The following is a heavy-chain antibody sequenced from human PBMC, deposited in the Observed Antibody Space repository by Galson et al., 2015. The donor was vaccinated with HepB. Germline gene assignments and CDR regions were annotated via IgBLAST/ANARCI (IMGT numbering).Heavy chain of an antibody. CDR2: ISAYNGNT. CDR1: GYTFTSYG. CDR3: ARWNGNYDYVWGGPYFDL. Sequence: SVKVSCKASGYTFTSYGISWVRQAPGQGLEWMGWISAYNGNTNYAQKLQGRVTMTTDTSTSTAYMELRSLRSDDTAVYYCARWNGNYDYVWGGPYFDLWGRGTLVTVSS. V-gene: IGHV1-18*04. D-gene: IGHD3-16*01. J-gene: IGHJ2*01.